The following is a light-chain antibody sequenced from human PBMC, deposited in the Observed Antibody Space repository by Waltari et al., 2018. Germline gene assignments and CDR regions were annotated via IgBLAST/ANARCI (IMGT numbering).Light chain of an antibody. V-gene: IGKV4-1*01. CDR3: QQYDTTPWT. J-gene: IGKJ1*01. CDR2: WAA. Sequence: DIVMTQSPDSLAVSLGERATINCKSNQSVLYSSNNNNYLAWYQQKPRQPPKLLIYWAATREAGVPDRFSGSGSGTDFTLAISSLQAEDVAVYYCQQYDTTPWTFGQGTKVEI. CDR1: QSVLYSSNNNNY.